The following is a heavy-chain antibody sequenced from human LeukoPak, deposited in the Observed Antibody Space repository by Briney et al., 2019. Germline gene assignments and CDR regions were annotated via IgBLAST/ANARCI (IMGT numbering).Heavy chain of an antibody. D-gene: IGHD2-15*01. J-gene: IGHJ4*02. Sequence: TSETLSLTCTVSGGSISSYYWSWIRQLPGKGLEWIGYIYCSGSTNYNPSLKSRVTISVDTSKNQFSLKLSSVTAADTAVYYCARSVASTSEFDYWGQGTLVTVSS. V-gene: IGHV4-59*01. CDR1: GGSISSYY. CDR2: IYCSGST. CDR3: ARSVASTSEFDY.